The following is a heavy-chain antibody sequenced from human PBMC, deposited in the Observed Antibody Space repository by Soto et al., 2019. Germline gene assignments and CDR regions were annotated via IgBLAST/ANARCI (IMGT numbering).Heavy chain of an antibody. J-gene: IGHJ4*02. CDR2: ISSSGSTI. CDR3: ARSQSPVPYFDY. CDR1: GFTFSDYY. V-gene: IGHV3-11*01. Sequence: GGSLRLACAASGFTFSDYYMSWIRQAPGKGLEWVSYISSSGSTIYYADSVKGRFTISRDNAKNSLYLQMNSLRAEDTAVYYCARSQSPVPYFDYWGQGTLVTVSS.